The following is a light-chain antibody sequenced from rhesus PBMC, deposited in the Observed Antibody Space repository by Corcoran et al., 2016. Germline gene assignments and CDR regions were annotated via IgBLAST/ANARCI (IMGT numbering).Light chain of an antibody. CDR3: QVWDSSTYHPYI. CDR1: NTGSED. CDR2: YDS. Sequence: YDLTQPPSVAVSPGQTARITCGGENTGSEDVNRYQQKPPQAPVLVIYYDSERPSGIPERFSGSKSGHTATLTISGVEAGDEADYYCQVWDSSTYHPYIFGAGTRLTVL. V-gene: IGLV3-36*02. J-gene: IGLJ1*01.